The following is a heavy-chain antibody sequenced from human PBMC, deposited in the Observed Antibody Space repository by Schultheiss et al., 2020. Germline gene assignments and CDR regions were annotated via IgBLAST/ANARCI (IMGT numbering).Heavy chain of an antibody. CDR3: AKDLRRYYYGSGSSRGMDV. CDR2: ISYDGSNK. V-gene: IGHV3-30*18. J-gene: IGHJ6*02. D-gene: IGHD3-10*01. Sequence: GESLKISCAASGFTFSSYAMSWVRQAPGKGLEWVAVISYDGSNKYYADSVKGRFTISRDNSKNTLYLQMNSLRAEDTAVYYCAKDLRRYYYGSGSSRGMDVWGQGTTVTVSS. CDR1: GFTFSSYA.